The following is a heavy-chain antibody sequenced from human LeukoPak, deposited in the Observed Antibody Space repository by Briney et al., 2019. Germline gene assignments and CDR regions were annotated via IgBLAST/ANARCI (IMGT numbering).Heavy chain of an antibody. CDR1: GGSISSSTFY. CDR3: ARHGPRVIAAAGFPFDY. J-gene: IGHJ4*02. D-gene: IGHD6-13*01. Sequence: PSETLSLTCTVSGGSISSSTFYWGWIRQPPGKGLEWIGNIYYSGSTYYNPSLKSRVTISVDTSKNQFSLKLSSVTAADTAVYYCARHGPRVIAAAGFPFDYWGQGTLVTVSS. V-gene: IGHV4-39*01. CDR2: IYYSGST.